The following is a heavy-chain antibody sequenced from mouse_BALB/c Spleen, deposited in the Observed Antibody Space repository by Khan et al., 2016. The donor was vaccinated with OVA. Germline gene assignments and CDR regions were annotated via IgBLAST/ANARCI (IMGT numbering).Heavy chain of an antibody. Sequence: QIQLVQSGPELKKPGETVKISCKASGYTFTNYGMNWVKQAPGKGLKWMGWINTYTGEPTYADDFKGRFAFSLATSASTAYLQLNTLKNEDTDTYFCARSNSYGYFDVWGAGTTVTVAS. CDR1: GYTFTNYG. CDR2: INTYTGEP. CDR3: ARSNSYGYFDV. V-gene: IGHV9-3-1*01. J-gene: IGHJ1*01. D-gene: IGHD4-1*02.